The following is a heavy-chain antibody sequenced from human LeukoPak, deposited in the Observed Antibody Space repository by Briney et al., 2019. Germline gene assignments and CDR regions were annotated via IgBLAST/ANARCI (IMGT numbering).Heavy chain of an antibody. CDR1: GGSISSYY. CDR2: IYYSGST. V-gene: IGHV4-59*01. Sequence: SETLSLTCTVSGGSISSYYWSWIRQPPGKGLEWIGYIYYSGSTNYNPSLKSRVTISVDTSKNQFSLKLSSVTAADTAVYYCARGHPDYGDYNDGRGLDAFDIWGQGTMVTVSS. J-gene: IGHJ3*02. CDR3: ARGHPDYGDYNDGRGLDAFDI. D-gene: IGHD4-17*01.